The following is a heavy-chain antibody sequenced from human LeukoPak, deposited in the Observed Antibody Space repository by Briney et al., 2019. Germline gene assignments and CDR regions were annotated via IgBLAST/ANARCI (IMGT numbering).Heavy chain of an antibody. V-gene: IGHV3-30*18. CDR1: GFTFSSYG. J-gene: IGHJ4*02. Sequence: GGSLRLSCAASGFTFSSYGMNWVRQAPGKGLEWVAVISYDGSNKYYADSVKGRFTISRDNSKNTLYLQMNSLRAEDTAVYYCAKAYSDYCLDYWGQGTLVTVSS. CDR2: ISYDGSNK. CDR3: AKAYSDYCLDY. D-gene: IGHD2-15*01.